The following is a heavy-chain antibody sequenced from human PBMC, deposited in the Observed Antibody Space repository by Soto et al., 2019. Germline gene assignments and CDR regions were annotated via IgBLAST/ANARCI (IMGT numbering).Heavy chain of an antibody. D-gene: IGHD3-10*01. Sequence: LAWILQPPGTSLDWLALIYWNDETRYSPPLKSRLTITKDTSKNQVVLTMNNMDPVDTATYYCAHRVWGVRYYYGSGSYTWFALWVKGT. CDR2: IYWNDET. CDR3: AHRVWGVRYYYGSGSYTWFAL. J-gene: IGHJ1*01. V-gene: IGHV2-5*01.